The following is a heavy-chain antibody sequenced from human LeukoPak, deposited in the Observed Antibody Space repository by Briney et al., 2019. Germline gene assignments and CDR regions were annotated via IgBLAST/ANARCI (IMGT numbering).Heavy chain of an antibody. CDR3: ARGRYLTTLGGAAAGFLDY. J-gene: IGHJ4*02. V-gene: IGHV4-34*01. CDR1: GGSFSGYY. Sequence: PETLSLTCGVYGGSFSGYYWNWIRQSPGKGLEWIGEINHSGSTNYNPSLKSRVTMSVDTSQKQFSLRLTSVTAADTAVYYCARGRYLTTLGGAAAGFLDYWGQGTLVTVSS. D-gene: IGHD6-13*01. CDR2: INHSGST.